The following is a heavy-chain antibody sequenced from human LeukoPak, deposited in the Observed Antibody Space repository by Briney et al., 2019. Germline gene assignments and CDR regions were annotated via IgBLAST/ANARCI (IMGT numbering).Heavy chain of an antibody. CDR1: GGTFSSYA. CDR2: IIPIFGTA. D-gene: IGHD6-13*01. V-gene: IGHV1-69*05. Sequence: PSVKVSCKASGGTFSSYAISWVRQAPGQGLEWMGRIIPIFGTANYAQKFQGRVTITTDESTSTAYMELSSLRSEDTAVYYCARAQQNTNWFDPWGQGTLVTVSS. J-gene: IGHJ5*02. CDR3: ARAQQNTNWFDP.